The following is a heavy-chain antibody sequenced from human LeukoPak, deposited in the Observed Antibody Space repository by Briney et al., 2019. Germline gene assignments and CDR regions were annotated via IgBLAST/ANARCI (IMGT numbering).Heavy chain of an antibody. D-gene: IGHD5-24*01. CDR3: AKRLRDGYNSPIDY. J-gene: IGHJ4*02. Sequence: AGGSLRLSCTASGFTFGDYAMSWFRQAPGKGLEWVSGISDNGDSIYYADSVKDRFTISRDIPRNTLYLQMNSLRDDDTAVYYCAKRLRDGYNSPIDYWGQGILVTVSS. CDR2: ISDNGDSI. CDR1: GFTFGDYA. V-gene: IGHV3-23*01.